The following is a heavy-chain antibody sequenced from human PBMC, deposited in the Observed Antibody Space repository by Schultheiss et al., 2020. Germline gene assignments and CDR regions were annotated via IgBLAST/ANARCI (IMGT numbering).Heavy chain of an antibody. J-gene: IGHJ4*02. D-gene: IGHD6-19*01. CDR2: IYYTGTT. CDR1: GGSISSYY. CDR3: ARVGAVAAPYYFDY. V-gene: IGHV4-59*08. Sequence: SETLSLTCTVSGGSISSYYWSWIRQPPGKGLEWIGYIYYTGTTNYNPSLKSRVTISLDTSRNQFSLRLNSVTAADTAVYYCARVGAVAAPYYFDYWGQGTLVTVSS.